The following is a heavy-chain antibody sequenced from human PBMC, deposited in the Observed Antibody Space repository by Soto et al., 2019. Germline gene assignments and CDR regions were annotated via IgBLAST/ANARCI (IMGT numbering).Heavy chain of an antibody. Sequence: QVQLVQSGAEVKKPGSSVKVSCKASGGTFSSYTISWVRQAPGQGLEWMGRIIPILGIANYAQKFQGRVTITADKSTSTAYVELSSLRSEDTAVYYCARMVPAATSDAFDIWGQGTMVTVSS. V-gene: IGHV1-69*02. CDR1: GGTFSSYT. CDR2: IIPILGIA. D-gene: IGHD2-15*01. J-gene: IGHJ3*02. CDR3: ARMVPAATSDAFDI.